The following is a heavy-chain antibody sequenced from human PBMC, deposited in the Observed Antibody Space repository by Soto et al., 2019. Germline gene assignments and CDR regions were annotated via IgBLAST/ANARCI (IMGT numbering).Heavy chain of an antibody. CDR1: GFTFSSYS. CDR3: ARDQAIVLMVYDYYGMDV. CDR2: ISSSSSYI. V-gene: IGHV3-21*01. Sequence: EVQLVESGGGLVKPGGSLRLSCAASGFTFSSYSMNWVRQAPGKGLEWVSSISSSSSYIYYADSVKGRFTISRDNAKNSLYLQMNSLRAEDTAVYYCARDQAIVLMVYDYYGMDVWSQGTTVTVSS. J-gene: IGHJ6*02. D-gene: IGHD2-8*01.